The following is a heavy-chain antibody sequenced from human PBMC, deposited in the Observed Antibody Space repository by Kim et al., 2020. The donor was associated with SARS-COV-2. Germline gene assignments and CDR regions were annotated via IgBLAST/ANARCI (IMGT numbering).Heavy chain of an antibody. J-gene: IGHJ4*02. CDR1: GGSISSYY. CDR3: ARETAHCSGGSCYRYFDY. CDR2: IYYSGST. D-gene: IGHD2-15*01. V-gene: IGHV4-59*13. Sequence: SETLSLTCTVSGGSISSYYWSWIRQPPGKGLEWIGYIYYSGSTNYNPSLKSRVTISVDTSKNQFSLKLSSVTAADTAVYYCARETAHCSGGSCYRYFDYWGQGTLVTVSS.